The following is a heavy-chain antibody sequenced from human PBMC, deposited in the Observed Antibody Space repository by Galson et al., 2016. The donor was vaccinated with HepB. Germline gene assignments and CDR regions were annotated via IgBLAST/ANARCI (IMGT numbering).Heavy chain of an antibody. CDR2: IYHSGST. Sequence: EPLSLTCSVFGDSISSHYWSWIRQTPGKGLEWIGYIYHSGSTKYNPSLKSRVTISVDTSKNQFFLTLSSVTAADTAVYYCARDRTWSDLDYYYGMDVWGKGTTVSVSS. CDR3: ARDRTWSDLDYYYGMDV. D-gene: IGHD3-3*01. J-gene: IGHJ6*04. CDR1: GDSISSHY. V-gene: IGHV4-59*11.